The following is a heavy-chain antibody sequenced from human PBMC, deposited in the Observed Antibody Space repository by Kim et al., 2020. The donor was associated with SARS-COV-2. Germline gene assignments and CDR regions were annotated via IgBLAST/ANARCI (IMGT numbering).Heavy chain of an antibody. D-gene: IGHD3-10*01. V-gene: IGHV3-73*01. J-gene: IGHJ4*02. CDR1: GFTFSGSA. CDR3: TRGSASRWFGDSRWEVGDY. CDR2: IRSKANSYAT. Sequence: GGSLRLSCAASGFTFSGSAMHWVRQASGKGLEWVGRIRSKANSYATAYAASVKGRFTISRDDSKNTAYLQMNSLKTEDTAVYYCTRGSASRWFGDSRWEVGDYWGQGTLVTVSS.